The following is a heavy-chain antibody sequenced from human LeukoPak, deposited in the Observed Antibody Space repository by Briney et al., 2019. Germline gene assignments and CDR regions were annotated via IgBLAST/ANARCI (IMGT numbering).Heavy chain of an antibody. CDR1: GFTFSNYA. CDR2: ISSSRRTI. D-gene: IGHD5-24*01. CDR3: ARERRRDGYNLANLDY. Sequence: GGSLRLSCAAAGFTFSNYAMSWVRRAPGKGLEWISYISSSRRTINYADSVKGRFTISRDNAKNSLYLQMNNLRAEDTAVYYCARERRRDGYNLANLDYWGQGTLVTVSS. V-gene: IGHV3-48*04. J-gene: IGHJ4*02.